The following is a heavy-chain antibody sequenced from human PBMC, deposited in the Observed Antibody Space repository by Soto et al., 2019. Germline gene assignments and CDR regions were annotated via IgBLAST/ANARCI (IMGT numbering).Heavy chain of an antibody. Sequence: SETLSLTCAVYGGSFSGYYWSWIRQPPGKGLEWIGDIYYSGSTYYNPSLKSRVTISVDTSKNQFSLKLSSVTAADTAVYYCARSPYCSSTSCYSYMDVWGKGTTVTVSS. CDR1: GGSFSGYY. CDR2: IYYSGST. D-gene: IGHD2-2*02. J-gene: IGHJ6*03. V-gene: IGHV4-34*09. CDR3: ARSPYCSSTSCYSYMDV.